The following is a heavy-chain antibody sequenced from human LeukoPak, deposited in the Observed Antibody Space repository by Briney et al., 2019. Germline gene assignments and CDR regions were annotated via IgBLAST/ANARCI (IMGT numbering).Heavy chain of an antibody. CDR1: GFTFSSYS. J-gene: IGHJ4*02. V-gene: IGHV3-21*01. Sequence: GGSLRLSCAASGFTFSSYSMNWVRQAPGKGLEWVSSISSSSSYIYYADSVKGRFTISRDNAKNSLNLQMSSLRAEDTAVYYCARGSGSYVDGVDYWGQGTLVTVSS. CDR3: ARGSGSYVDGVDY. CDR2: ISSSSSYI. D-gene: IGHD1-26*01.